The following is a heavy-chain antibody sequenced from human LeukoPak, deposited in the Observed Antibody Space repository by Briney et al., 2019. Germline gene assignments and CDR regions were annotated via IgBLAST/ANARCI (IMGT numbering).Heavy chain of an antibody. J-gene: IGHJ4*02. Sequence: SVKVSCKASGGTFSSYAISWVRQAPGQGLEWMGGIIPIFGTANYAQKFQGRVTITADESTSTAYMELSSLRPEDTAVYYCARGGGGRFLEVDFDYWGQGTLVTVSS. CDR1: GGTFSSYA. CDR2: IIPIFGTA. CDR3: ARGGGGRFLEVDFDY. V-gene: IGHV1-69*13. D-gene: IGHD3-3*01.